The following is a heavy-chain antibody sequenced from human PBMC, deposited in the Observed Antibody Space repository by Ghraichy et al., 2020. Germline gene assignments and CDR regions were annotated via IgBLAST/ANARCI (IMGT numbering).Heavy chain of an antibody. CDR1: GFTFSSYL. Sequence: GGSLRLSCEASGFTFSSYLMTWVRQAPGKGLEWVANIKQDGSEKYYVYSVKGRFTISRDNAKNSLYLQINSLRAEDTAVYYCARDRSGLPAPFDYWGQGTLVTVSS. J-gene: IGHJ4*02. D-gene: IGHD3-3*01. V-gene: IGHV3-7*01. CDR3: ARDRSGLPAPFDY. CDR2: IKQDGSEK.